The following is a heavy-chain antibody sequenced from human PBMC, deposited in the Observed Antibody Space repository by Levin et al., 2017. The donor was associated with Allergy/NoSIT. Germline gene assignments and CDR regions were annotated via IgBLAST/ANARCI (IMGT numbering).Heavy chain of an antibody. CDR3: ARSTLDYYGSGSSSNWFDP. CDR1: GYSISSGYY. Sequence: SETLSLTCAVSGYSISSGYYWGWIRQPPGKGLEWIGSIYHSGSTYYNPSLKSRVTISVDTSKNQFSLKLSSVTAADTAVYYCARSTLDYYGSGSSSNWFDPWGQGTLVTVSS. CDR2: IYHSGST. J-gene: IGHJ5*02. V-gene: IGHV4-38-2*01. D-gene: IGHD3-10*01.